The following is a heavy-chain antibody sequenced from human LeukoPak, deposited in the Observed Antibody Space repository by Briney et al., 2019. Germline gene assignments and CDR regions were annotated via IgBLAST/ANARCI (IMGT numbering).Heavy chain of an antibody. V-gene: IGHV3-30-3*01. CDR3: ARTGNGSSSWYSGWYFDL. CDR2: ISYDGSNK. CDR1: GFTFSSYA. J-gene: IGHJ2*01. D-gene: IGHD6-13*01. Sequence: GGSLRLSCAASGFTFSSYAMHWVRQAPGKGLGWVAVISYDGSNKYYADSVKGRFTISRDNSKNTLYLQMNSLRAEDTAVYYCARTGNGSSSWYSGWYFDLWGRGTLVTVSS.